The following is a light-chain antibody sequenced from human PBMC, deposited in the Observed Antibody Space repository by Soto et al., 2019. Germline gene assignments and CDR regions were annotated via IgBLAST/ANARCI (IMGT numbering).Light chain of an antibody. CDR2: LEGSGSY. Sequence: QSVLTRSSSASASLGSSVKLTCTLSSGHSSYIIAWHQQQPGKAPRYLMKLEGSGSYNKGSGVPDRFSGSSSGADRYLTIYNIQSEDEADYYCETWDSNSRVFGGGTKVTVL. CDR1: SGHSSYI. V-gene: IGLV4-60*03. J-gene: IGLJ2*01. CDR3: ETWDSNSRV.